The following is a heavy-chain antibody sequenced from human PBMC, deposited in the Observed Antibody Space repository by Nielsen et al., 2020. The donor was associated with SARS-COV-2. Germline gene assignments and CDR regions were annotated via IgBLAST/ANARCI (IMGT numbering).Heavy chain of an antibody. D-gene: IGHD5-24*01. V-gene: IGHV4-61*01. CDR1: GGSISSGSRY. CDR3: VRIDMATISVDY. Sequence: SETLSLTCIVSGGSISSGSRYWSWIRQPPGKGLEWIGYIFYGGNTNYNPSLKSRVTISVDTSKNQFSLKVNSVTAADTAVYYCVRIDMATISVDYWGRGTLVTVSS. J-gene: IGHJ4*02. CDR2: IFYGGNT.